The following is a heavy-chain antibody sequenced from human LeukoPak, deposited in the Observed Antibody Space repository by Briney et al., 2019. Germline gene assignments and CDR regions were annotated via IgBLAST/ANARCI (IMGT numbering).Heavy chain of an antibody. CDR3: ARRVGRYFGERAYYYYYMDV. D-gene: IGHD3-10*01. V-gene: IGHV4-34*01. J-gene: IGHJ6*03. CDR1: GGSFSGYY. Sequence: SETLSLTCAVYGGSFSGYYWSWIRQPPGKGLEWIGEINHSGSTKYNPSLKSRVTISVDTSKNQFSLKLSSVTAADTAVYYCARRVGRYFGERAYYYYYMDVWGKGTTVTISS. CDR2: INHSGST.